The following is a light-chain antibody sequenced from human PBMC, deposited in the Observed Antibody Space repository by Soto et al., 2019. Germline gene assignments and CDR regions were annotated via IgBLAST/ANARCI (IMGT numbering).Light chain of an antibody. Sequence: ESGLKQSPGTMSLSPGERATLSCRASQTVSNSCIAWYQQKPGQAPRLLIYGASSRATGIPDRFSGSGSGTDFTLTISRLEPEDFAVYYCQQYGSSPWTFGQGTKVEIK. CDR2: GAS. CDR1: QTVSNSC. V-gene: IGKV3-20*01. CDR3: QQYGSSPWT. J-gene: IGKJ1*01.